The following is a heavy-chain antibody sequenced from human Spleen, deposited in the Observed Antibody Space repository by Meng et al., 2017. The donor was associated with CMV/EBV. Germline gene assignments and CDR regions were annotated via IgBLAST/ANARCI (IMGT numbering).Heavy chain of an antibody. V-gene: IGHV3-21*01. D-gene: IGHD4-17*01. Sequence: LSLTCAASGFTFSSYTMNWVRQAPGKGLEWVSSISSSSTFIYYADSVKGRFTISRDNAKNSLYLQMNSQRVDDTATYYCARVEDDYGEDYWGRGTLVTVSS. CDR1: GFTFSSYT. J-gene: IGHJ4*02. CDR3: ARVEDDYGEDY. CDR2: ISSSSTFI.